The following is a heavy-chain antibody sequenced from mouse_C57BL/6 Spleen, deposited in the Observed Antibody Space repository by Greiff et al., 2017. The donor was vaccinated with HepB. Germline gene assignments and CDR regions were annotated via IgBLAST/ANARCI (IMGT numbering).Heavy chain of an antibody. D-gene: IGHD1-1*01. CDR1: GYTFTSYW. CDR3: ARWDYYGSSGYAMDY. CDR2: IDPSDSYT. Sequence: VQLQQPGAELVRPGTSVKLSCKASGYTFTSYWMHWVKQRPGQGLEWIGVIDPSDSYTNYNHKFKGKATLTVDTSSSTAYMQLSSLTSEDSAVYYCARWDYYGSSGYAMDYWGQGTSVTVSS. J-gene: IGHJ4*01. V-gene: IGHV1-59*01.